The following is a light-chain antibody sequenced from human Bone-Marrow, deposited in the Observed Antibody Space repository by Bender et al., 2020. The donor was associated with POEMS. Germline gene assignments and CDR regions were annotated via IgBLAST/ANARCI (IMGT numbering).Light chain of an antibody. Sequence: SYDLSQPPSVSVSPGQTASITCSGHNLGDKDVSWYQQKPVQTPVVVIYENRKRPSGIPERVSGSNSGNTATLTISETQAIDEADYYCQAWDNKIAVFGTGTKVTVL. CDR1: NLGDKD. J-gene: IGLJ1*01. V-gene: IGLV3-1*01. CDR2: ENR. CDR3: QAWDNKIAV.